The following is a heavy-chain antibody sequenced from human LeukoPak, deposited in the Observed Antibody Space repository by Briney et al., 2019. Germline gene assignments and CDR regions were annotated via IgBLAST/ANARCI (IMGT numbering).Heavy chain of an antibody. J-gene: IGHJ5*02. CDR3: ARARYCSGGSCYSDRDNWFDP. CDR1: GFTFSDYY. V-gene: IGHV3-11*04. CDR2: ISSSGSTI. Sequence: GGSLRLSCAASGFTFSDYYMSWIRQAPGEGLEWVSYISSSGSTIYYADSVKGRFTISRDNAKNSLYLQMNSLRAEDTAVYYCARARYCSGGSCYSDRDNWFDPWGQGTLVTVSS. D-gene: IGHD2-15*01.